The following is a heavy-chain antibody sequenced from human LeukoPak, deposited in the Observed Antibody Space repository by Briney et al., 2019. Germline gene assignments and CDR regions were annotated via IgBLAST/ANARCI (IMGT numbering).Heavy chain of an antibody. CDR1: GGSISSGSYY. V-gene: IGHV4-61*02. CDR3: ARVRPDHDNSNYLLSYFDY. J-gene: IGHJ4*02. D-gene: IGHD4-11*01. CDR2: IYTSGST. Sequence: SQTLSLACTVSGGSISSGSYYWSWIRQPAGKGLEWIGRIYTSGSTNYNPSLKSRVTISVDRSKNQFSLKLSSVTAADTAVYYCARVRPDHDNSNYLLSYFDYWGQGTLVTVSS.